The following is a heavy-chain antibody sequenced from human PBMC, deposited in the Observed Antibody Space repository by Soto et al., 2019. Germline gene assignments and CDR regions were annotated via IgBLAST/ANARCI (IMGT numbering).Heavy chain of an antibody. CDR3: ARNGGNSFYYYYGMDV. J-gene: IGHJ6*02. CDR1: GGSISSSSYY. CDR2: IYYSGST. V-gene: IGHV4-39*07. D-gene: IGHD2-21*02. Sequence: SETLSLTCTVSGGSISSSSYYWGWIRQPPGKGLEWIGSIYYSGSTYYNPSLKSRVTISVDTSKNQFSLKLSSVTAVDTAVYYCARNGGNSFYYYYGMDVWGQGTTVTVSS.